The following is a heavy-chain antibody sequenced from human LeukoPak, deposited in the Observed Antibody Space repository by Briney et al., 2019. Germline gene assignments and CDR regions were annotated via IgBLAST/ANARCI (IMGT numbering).Heavy chain of an antibody. V-gene: IGHV3-74*01. CDR3: ARGGLDHAFDI. CDR1: GFTFTRYW. CDR2: VDNDGSGT. Sequence: PGGSLRLSCAASGFTFTRYWMHWVRQAPGKGLVWVSRVDNDGSGTIYADSVKGRFTISRDNAKNALYLQINSLRAEDTAVYYCARGGLDHAFDIWGQGTGVTVSS. D-gene: IGHD1-26*01. J-gene: IGHJ3*02.